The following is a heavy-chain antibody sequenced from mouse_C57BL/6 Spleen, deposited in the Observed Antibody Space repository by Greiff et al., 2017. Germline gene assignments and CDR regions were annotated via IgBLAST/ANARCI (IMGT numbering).Heavy chain of an antibody. CDR1: GYTFTDYN. V-gene: IGHV1-22*01. CDR2: INPKNGGT. J-gene: IGHJ2*01. CDR3: VYDSSYFDY. Sequence: EVKLQQSGPELVKPGASVKMSCKASGYTFTDYNMHWVKQSHGKSLEWIGYINPKNGGTSSNQKFKGKATLTANKYSRTAYMELRSLTSEDSAGYYCVYDSSYFDYWGQGTTLTVSS. D-gene: IGHD1-1*01.